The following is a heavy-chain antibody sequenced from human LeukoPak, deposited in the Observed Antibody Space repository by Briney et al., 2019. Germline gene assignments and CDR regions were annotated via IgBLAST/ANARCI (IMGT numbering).Heavy chain of an antibody. CDR1: GFTFSSYA. Sequence: PGGSLRLSCAASGFTFSSYAMSWVRQAPGKGLEWVSAISGSGGSTYYADSVKGRFTISRDNSKNTLYLQMNSLRAEDTAVYYCAKGGRWLQRHYNWFDPWGQGTLVTVSS. CDR2: ISGSGGST. D-gene: IGHD5-24*01. J-gene: IGHJ5*02. CDR3: AKGGRWLQRHYNWFDP. V-gene: IGHV3-23*01.